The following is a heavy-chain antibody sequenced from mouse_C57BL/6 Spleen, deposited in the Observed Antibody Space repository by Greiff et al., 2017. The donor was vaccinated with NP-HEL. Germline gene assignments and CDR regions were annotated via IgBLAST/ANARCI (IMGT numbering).Heavy chain of an antibody. CDR2: INPSTGGT. V-gene: IGHV1-42*01. CDR3: ARSPYYYGD. CDR1: GYSFTGYY. Sequence: VQLQQSGPGLVKPGASVKISCKASGYSFTGYYMNWVKQSPEKSLEWIGEINPSTGGTTYNQKFKAKATLTVDKSSSTAYMQLKSLTSEDSAVYYCARSPYYYGDWGQGTLVTVSA. J-gene: IGHJ3*01. D-gene: IGHD1-1*01.